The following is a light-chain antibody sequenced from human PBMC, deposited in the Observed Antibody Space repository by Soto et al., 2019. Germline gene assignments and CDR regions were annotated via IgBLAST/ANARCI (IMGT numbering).Light chain of an antibody. CDR3: QSYDSSLSGWV. V-gene: IGLV1-40*01. CDR1: SSNIGAGYD. Sequence: QPVLTQPPSVSGAPGQRVTISCTGSSSNIGAGYDVHWYQQLPGTAPKLLIYGNSNRTSGVPDRFSGSKSGTSASLAITGLQAEDEADYYCQSYDSSLSGWVFGGGTTLTVL. CDR2: GNS. J-gene: IGLJ3*02.